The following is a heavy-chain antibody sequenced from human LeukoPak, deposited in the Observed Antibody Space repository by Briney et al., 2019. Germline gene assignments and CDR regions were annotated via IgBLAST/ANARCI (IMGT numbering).Heavy chain of an antibody. CDR3: ARVGSVDIVATTDYYYYGMDV. Sequence: ASVKVSCKASGYTFTSYGISWVRQAPGQGPEWVGWISAYNGNTNYAQKLQGRVTMTTDTSTSTAYMELRSLRSDDTAVYYCARVGSVDIVATTDYYYYGMDVWGQGTTVTVSS. D-gene: IGHD5-12*01. V-gene: IGHV1-18*01. CDR1: GYTFTSYG. J-gene: IGHJ6*02. CDR2: ISAYNGNT.